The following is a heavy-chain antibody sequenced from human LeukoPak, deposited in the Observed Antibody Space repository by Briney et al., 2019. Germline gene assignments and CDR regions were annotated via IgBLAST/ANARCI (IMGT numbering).Heavy chain of an antibody. V-gene: IGHV1-8*01. D-gene: IGHD1-14*01. CDR2: VHPNGGNT. J-gene: IGHJ5*02. Sequence: GGSVKVSCKTSGYPFTTWEINWVRQAAGQGLEWMGWVHPNGGNTAYAQKFQGGVTMTRDTSISIAYMELSGLTSDDTAVYFCARGPRNDPWGQGTLVTVSS. CDR1: GYPFTTWE. CDR3: ARGPRNDP.